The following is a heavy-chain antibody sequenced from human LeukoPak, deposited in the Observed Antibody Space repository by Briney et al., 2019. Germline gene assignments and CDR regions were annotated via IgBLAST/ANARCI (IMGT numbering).Heavy chain of an antibody. CDR3: ARGGANRFDH. D-gene: IGHD1-26*01. V-gene: IGHV3-23*01. CDR2: ISGSGGST. J-gene: IGHJ4*02. CDR1: GFTFSSYA. Sequence: GGSLRLSCAASGFTFSSYAMSWVRQAPGKGLEWVSAISGSGGSTYYADSVKGRFTISRDNSKNTLYLQMNSLRDEDTAVYYCARGGANRFDHWGQGTLVTVSS.